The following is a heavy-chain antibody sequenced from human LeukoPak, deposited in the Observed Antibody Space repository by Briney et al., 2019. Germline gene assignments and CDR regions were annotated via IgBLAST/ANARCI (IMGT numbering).Heavy chain of an antibody. V-gene: IGHV4-59*01. CDR1: GGSISSYY. CDR2: IYYSGST. D-gene: IGHD3-10*01. Sequence: SETLSLTCTVSGGSISSYYWSWIRQPPGQGLEWIGYIYYSGSTNYNPSLKSRVTISVDTSKNQFSLKLSSVTAADTAVYYCARRNDYYGSGSPHDAFDIWGQGTMVTVSS. J-gene: IGHJ3*02. CDR3: ARRNDYYGSGSPHDAFDI.